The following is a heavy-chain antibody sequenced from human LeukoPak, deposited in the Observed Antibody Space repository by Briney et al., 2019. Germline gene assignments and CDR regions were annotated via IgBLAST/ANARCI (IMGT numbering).Heavy chain of an antibody. V-gene: IGHV1-8*01. J-gene: IGHJ4*02. CDR3: ARGRPSRIDY. CDR2: MNPNSGST. CDR1: VYTFTSYD. Sequence: ASVKLSCKPSVYTFTSYDINCVRQATGQGVEWMVWMNPNSGSTGYAQKFQGRVTMTRNTSISTAYMELSSLRSEDTAVYYCARGRPSRIDYWGQGTLVTVSS.